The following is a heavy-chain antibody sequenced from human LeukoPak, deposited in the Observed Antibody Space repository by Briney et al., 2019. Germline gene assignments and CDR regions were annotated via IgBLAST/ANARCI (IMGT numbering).Heavy chain of an antibody. V-gene: IGHV3-48*03. CDR2: ISSSDSTI. Sequence: GGSLRLSCAASGFTFSSYEMHWVRQAPGKGLEWVSYISSSDSTIYYADSVKGRLTISRDNSKNTLYLQMNSLRAEDTAVYYCARDYFGSPSALDYWGQGTLVTVSS. CDR1: GFTFSSYE. CDR3: ARDYFGSPSALDY. D-gene: IGHD1-26*01. J-gene: IGHJ4*02.